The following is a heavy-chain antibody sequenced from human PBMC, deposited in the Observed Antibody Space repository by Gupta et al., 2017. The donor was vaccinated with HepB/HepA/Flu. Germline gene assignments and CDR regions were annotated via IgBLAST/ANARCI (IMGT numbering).Heavy chain of an antibody. CDR3: ARHDTWLGMEKDY. V-gene: IGHV4-39*01. J-gene: IGHJ4*02. CDR2: IYYSGST. D-gene: IGHD6-19*01. Sequence: SLTCTVSGGSISSSSYYWGWIRQPPGKGLEWIGSIYYSGSTYYNPSLKSRVTISVDTSKNQFSLKLSSVTAADTAVYYCARHDTWLGMEKDYWGQGTLVTVSS. CDR1: GGSISSSSYY.